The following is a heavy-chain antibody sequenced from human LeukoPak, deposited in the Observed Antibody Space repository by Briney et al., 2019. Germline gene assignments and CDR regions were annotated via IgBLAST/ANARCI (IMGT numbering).Heavy chain of an antibody. V-gene: IGHV6-1*01. D-gene: IGHD1-26*01. Sequence: SQTLSLTCAISGDSVSINNAAWNWLRQSPSRGLEWLGTTYYRSKWLYDYAISVKSRITISPDAFKNQFSLQLSSVTPEDTAIYYCARRYSGDYYFDYWGQGTQVAVSA. CDR1: GDSVSINNAA. J-gene: IGHJ4*02. CDR3: ARRYSGDYYFDY. CDR2: TYYRSKWLY.